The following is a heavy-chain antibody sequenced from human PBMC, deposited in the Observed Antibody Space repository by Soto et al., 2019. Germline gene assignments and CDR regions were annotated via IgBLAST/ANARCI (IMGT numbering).Heavy chain of an antibody. D-gene: IGHD4-17*01. CDR1: GGTFSSYA. CDR2: IIPIFGTA. Sequence: QVQLVQSGAEVKKPGSSVEVSCKASGGTFSSYAISWVRQAPGQGLEWMGGIIPIFGTANYAQKFQGRVTITADESTSTAYMELSSLRSEDTAVYYCARFDDYGDYALAYNWFDPWGQGTLVTVSS. CDR3: ARFDDYGDYALAYNWFDP. V-gene: IGHV1-69*01. J-gene: IGHJ5*02.